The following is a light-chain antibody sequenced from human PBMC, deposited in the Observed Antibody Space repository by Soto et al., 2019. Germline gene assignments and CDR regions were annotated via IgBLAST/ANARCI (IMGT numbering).Light chain of an antibody. CDR2: EVS. Sequence: QSALTQPASVSGSPGQSITISCTGTSSDVGSSRYVSWYQHHPDKAPKLMIYEVSNRPSGVSDRFSASKSGNTASLTISGLQAEDEDDYYCSSYSSITTLLFGGGTKVTVL. CDR3: SSYSSITTLL. V-gene: IGLV2-14*01. CDR1: SSDVGSSRY. J-gene: IGLJ2*01.